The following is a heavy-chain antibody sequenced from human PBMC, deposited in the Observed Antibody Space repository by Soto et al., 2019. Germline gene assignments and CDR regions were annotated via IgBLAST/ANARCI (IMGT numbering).Heavy chain of an antibody. Sequence: SGTLSLTCTVSGGSISSYYWSWIRQPPGKGLEWIGYIYYSGSTNYNPSLKSRVTISVDTSKNQFSLKLSSVTAADTAVYYCARGGIMITFGGVIVHSASESAFDIWGQGTMVTVSS. CDR3: ARGGIMITFGGVIVHSASESAFDI. D-gene: IGHD3-16*02. CDR2: IYYSGST. J-gene: IGHJ3*02. CDR1: GGSISSYY. V-gene: IGHV4-59*08.